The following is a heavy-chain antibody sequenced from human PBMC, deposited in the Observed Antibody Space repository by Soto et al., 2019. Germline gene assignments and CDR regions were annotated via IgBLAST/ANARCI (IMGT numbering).Heavy chain of an antibody. CDR3: AREFLGRFGVDRLDY. J-gene: IGHJ4*02. V-gene: IGHV1-46*02. CDR1: GYTFNRHY. D-gene: IGHD3-3*01. Sequence: QVQLVQSGAEVRKPGASVKVSCKASGYTFNRHYIQWVRQAPGQGLEWMGMIDPSGGDTNYAKKFQGRLTVTRDTSAATAYMELSSLTSGDTAVYYCAREFLGRFGVDRLDYWGQGTLVTVSS. CDR2: IDPSGGDT.